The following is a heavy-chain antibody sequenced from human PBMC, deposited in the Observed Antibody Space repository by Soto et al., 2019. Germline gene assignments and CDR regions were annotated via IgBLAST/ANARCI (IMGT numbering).Heavy chain of an antibody. Sequence: SVKVSCKASGGTFSRYTFTWVRQAPGQGLEWMGRIIPILDIPNYAQNFQGRVTITADKSTSTAYMELSSLTSDDTAVYYCARTSGYYLYDYWGQGTLVTVSS. V-gene: IGHV1-69*02. CDR3: ARTSGYYLYDY. CDR1: GGTFSRYT. CDR2: IIPILDIP. D-gene: IGHD3-22*01. J-gene: IGHJ4*02.